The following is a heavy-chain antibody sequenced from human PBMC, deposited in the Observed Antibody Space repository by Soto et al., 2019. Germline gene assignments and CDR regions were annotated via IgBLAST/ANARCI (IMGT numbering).Heavy chain of an antibody. CDR2: IYHSGST. CDR3: ASVGSDYDNSGYYLP. Sequence: SETLSLTCIVSGGSVSSSNWWSWVRQPPGKGLEWIGEIYHSGSTTYNPSLKSRATISVNKSENQFSLRLKSVTAADTAVYYCASVGSDYDNSGYYLPCGPGTLVTVSS. V-gene: IGHV4-4*02. CDR1: GGSVSSSNW. D-gene: IGHD3-22*01. J-gene: IGHJ5*02.